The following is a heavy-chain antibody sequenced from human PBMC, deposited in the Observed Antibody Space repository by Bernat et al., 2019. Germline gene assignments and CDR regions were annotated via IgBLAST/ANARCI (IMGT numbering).Heavy chain of an antibody. CDR2: INHSGST. CDR3: ARGKSRRYSSSWYPSSGWYFDY. J-gene: IGHJ4*02. V-gene: IGHV4-34*01. Sequence: QVQLQESGPGLLKPSETLSLTCAVYGGSFSGYYWSWIRQPPGKGLEWIGEINHSGSTNYNPSLKSRVTISVDTSKNQFSLKLSSVTAADTAVYYCARGKSRRYSSSWYPSSGWYFDYWGQGTLVTVSS. CDR1: GGSFSGYY. D-gene: IGHD6-13*01.